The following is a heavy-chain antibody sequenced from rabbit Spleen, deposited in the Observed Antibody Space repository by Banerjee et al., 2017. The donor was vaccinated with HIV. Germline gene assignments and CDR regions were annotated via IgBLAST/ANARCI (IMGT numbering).Heavy chain of an antibody. CDR3: ARDLVGVIGWNFYL. Sequence: QSLEESGGGLVKPEGSLTLTCKASGFNLSSYYMNWVRQAPGKGLEWIGYIDPVFGITYYASRVNGRFSISRENAQNTVFLQMTSLTAADTATYFCARDLVGVIGWNFYLWGQGTLVTVS. D-gene: IGHD1-1*01. CDR1: GFNLSSYY. V-gene: IGHV1S7*01. J-gene: IGHJ4*01. CDR2: IDPVFGIT.